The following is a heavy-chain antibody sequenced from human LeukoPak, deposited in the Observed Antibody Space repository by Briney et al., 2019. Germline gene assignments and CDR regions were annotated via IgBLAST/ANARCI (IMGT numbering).Heavy chain of an antibody. Sequence: GGSLRLSCAASGFTFSSYWMSWVRQAPGKGLEWVANIKQDGSEKYYVDSVKGRFTISRDNAKNSLYLQMNSLRAEGTAVYYCAREGTGRYYYYYYMDVWGKGTTVTISS. CDR1: GFTFSSYW. CDR2: IKQDGSEK. V-gene: IGHV3-7*01. J-gene: IGHJ6*03. D-gene: IGHD1-1*01. CDR3: AREGTGRYYYYYYMDV.